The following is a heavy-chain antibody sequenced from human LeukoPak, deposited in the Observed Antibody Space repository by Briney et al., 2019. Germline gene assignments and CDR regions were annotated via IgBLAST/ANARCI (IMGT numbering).Heavy chain of an antibody. CDR3: ARDQGLSHGDNYYYFDS. V-gene: IGHV1-69*05. Sequence: LVEVSCRASGGTFGTYAITWVRQAPGQGLEWMGRIIPIFGAPDYAQKLQGRVTISTDESTSTAYMELSSLRSEDTAVYYCARDQGLSHGDNYYYFDSWGQGTLVTVSS. D-gene: IGHD5-24*01. J-gene: IGHJ4*02. CDR2: IIPIFGAP. CDR1: GGTFGTYA.